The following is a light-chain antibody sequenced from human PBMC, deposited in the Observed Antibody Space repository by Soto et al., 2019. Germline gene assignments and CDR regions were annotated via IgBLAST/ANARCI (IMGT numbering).Light chain of an antibody. CDR3: QQSNSFPLT. CDR2: AAS. V-gene: IGKV1-12*01. J-gene: IGKJ4*01. Sequence: DIRMTQSPSSVSASVGDRVIITCRASQEISTWLAWYQQKPGTAPKLLISAASNLRSGVPSRFRGSGSGTDFTLTISSLQPEDSAVYYCQQSNSFPLTFGGGTKVEIK. CDR1: QEISTW.